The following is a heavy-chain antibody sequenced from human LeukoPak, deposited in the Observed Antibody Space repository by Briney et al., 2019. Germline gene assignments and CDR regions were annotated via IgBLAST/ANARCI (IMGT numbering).Heavy chain of an antibody. Sequence: PGGSLRLSCAASGFTFSSYAMIWVRQAPGKGLECVSAISGSGASTFYADSMKGRFTISRDNSKNMLYLQINSLRAEDTAVYSWAKSRGYVARDDSWGKGPLVTVSS. CDR2: ISGSGAST. CDR1: GFTFSSYA. J-gene: IGHJ5*01. V-gene: IGHV3-23*01. D-gene: IGHD3-22*01. CDR3: AKSRGYVARDDS.